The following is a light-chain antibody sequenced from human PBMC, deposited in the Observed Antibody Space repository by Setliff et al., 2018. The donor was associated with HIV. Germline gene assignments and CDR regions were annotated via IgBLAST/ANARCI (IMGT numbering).Light chain of an antibody. CDR2: RNN. J-gene: IGLJ2*01. Sequence: QSVLTQPPSASGTPGQRVTISCSGSDSNIGSNTVNWYHQLPGTAPKLLISRNNQRPSGVPDRISGSKSGTSASLAISGLQSEDEADYYCAAWDDSLTGPVFGGGTKGTVL. CDR3: AAWDDSLTGPV. V-gene: IGLV1-44*01. CDR1: DSNIGSNT.